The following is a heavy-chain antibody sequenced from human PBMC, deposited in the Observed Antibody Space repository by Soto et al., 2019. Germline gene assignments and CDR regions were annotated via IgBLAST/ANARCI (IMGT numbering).Heavy chain of an antibody. D-gene: IGHD2-8*01. J-gene: IGHJ6*02. Sequence: ASVKVSCPASGGTFSSYAISWVRQAPGQGLEWMGGIIPIFGTANYAQKFQGRVTITADKSTSTAYMELSSLRSEDTAVYYCGRCRTNSYDMDGWGQGTPVTLPS. CDR1: GGTFSSYA. CDR3: GRCRTNSYDMDG. CDR2: IIPIFGTA. V-gene: IGHV1-69*06.